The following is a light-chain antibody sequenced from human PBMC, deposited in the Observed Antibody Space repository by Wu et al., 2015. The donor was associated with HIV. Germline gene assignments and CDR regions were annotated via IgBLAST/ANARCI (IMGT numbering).Light chain of an antibody. Sequence: EIVMTQSPVTLSVSPGERAALSCRSSQSITNNLAWYQQQPGQAPRLLIYGASNRATGIPARFSGSGSGTEFTLTISSIQSEDFAVYYCQHRESWPFTFGPGTKVEVK. V-gene: IGKV3-15*01. CDR1: QSITNN. CDR2: GAS. J-gene: IGKJ3*01. CDR3: QHRESWPFT.